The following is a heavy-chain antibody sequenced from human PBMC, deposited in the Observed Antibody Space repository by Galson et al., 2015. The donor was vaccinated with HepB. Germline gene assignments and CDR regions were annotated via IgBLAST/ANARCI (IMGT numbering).Heavy chain of an antibody. D-gene: IGHD6-25*01. CDR1: GFPFSSYN. J-gene: IGHJ1*01. V-gene: IGHV3-21*01. CDR2: ISSTSNYI. CDR3: ARDRPTAIAAAASFLH. Sequence: SLRLSCAASGFPFSSYNMNWVRQAPGKGLEWVPSISSTSNYIYYADSVKGRFSISRDNAKNSLYLHMNSLSAEDTAVYYCARDRPTAIAAAASFLHWGQGTLVTVSS.